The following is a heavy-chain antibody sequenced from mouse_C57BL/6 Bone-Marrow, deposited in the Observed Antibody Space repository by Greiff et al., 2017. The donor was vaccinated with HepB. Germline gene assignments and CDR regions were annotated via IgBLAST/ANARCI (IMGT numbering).Heavy chain of an antibody. CDR3: ASQLFAY. CDR1: GYTFTSYG. D-gene: IGHD3-1*01. CDR2: IYPRSGNT. Sequence: QVQLQQSGAELARPGASVKLSCKASGYTFTSYGISWVKQRTGQGLEWIGEIYPRSGNTYYNEKFKGKATLTADKSSSTAYMALRSLTSEDSAVYFCASQLFAYWGQGTLVTVSA. J-gene: IGHJ3*01. V-gene: IGHV1-81*01.